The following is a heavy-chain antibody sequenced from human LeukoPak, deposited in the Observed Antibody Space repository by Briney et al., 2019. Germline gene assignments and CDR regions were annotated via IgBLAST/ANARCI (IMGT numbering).Heavy chain of an antibody. CDR3: ARVGDCGDDCYSHDY. V-gene: IGHV4-59*08. J-gene: IGHJ4*02. D-gene: IGHD2-21*02. CDR1: GGSINGFH. CDR2: ISHTGNT. Sequence: SETLSLTCTVSGGSINGFHWGWVRQPPGKGLEYLGFISHTGNTNYSPSLKCRVTISIDTSKNHFSLELRSVTAADTTVYFCARVGDCGDDCYSHDYWGQGTLVSVSS.